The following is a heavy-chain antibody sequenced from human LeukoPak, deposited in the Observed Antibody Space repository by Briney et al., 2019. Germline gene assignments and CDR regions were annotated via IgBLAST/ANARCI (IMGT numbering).Heavy chain of an antibody. CDR1: GGTFSSYA. J-gene: IGHJ3*02. V-gene: IGHV1-69*04. CDR3: ARKRVSPRAFDI. Sequence: SVKVSCKASGGTFSSYAISWVRQAPGQGLEWMGRIIPILGIANYAQKFQGRVTITADKSTSTAYMELSSLRSEDTAVYYCARKRVSPRAFDIWGQGTMVTVSS. CDR2: IIPILGIA. D-gene: IGHD6-6*01.